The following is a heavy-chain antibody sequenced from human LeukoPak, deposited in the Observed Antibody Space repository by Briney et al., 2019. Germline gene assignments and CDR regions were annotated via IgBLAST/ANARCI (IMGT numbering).Heavy chain of an antibody. Sequence: ASVKVSCKASGYTFTSYDINWVRQATGQGLEWVGWMNPNSGNTGYAQKFQGRVTITRNTSISTAYMELSRLRSDDTAVYYCAGGGSGRRWFDYWGQGTLVTVSS. J-gene: IGHJ4*02. V-gene: IGHV1-8*03. CDR1: GYTFTSYD. CDR3: AGGGSGRRWFDY. CDR2: MNPNSGNT. D-gene: IGHD3-10*01.